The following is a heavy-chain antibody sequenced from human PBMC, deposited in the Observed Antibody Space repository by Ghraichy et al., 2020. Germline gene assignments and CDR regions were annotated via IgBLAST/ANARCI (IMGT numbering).Heavy chain of an antibody. CDR3: ARVASPDYGMDV. D-gene: IGHD2-2*01. CDR1: GFTFSIYT. J-gene: IGHJ6*02. CDR2: ITSSSDYI. V-gene: IGHV3-21*04. Sequence: GGSLRLSCAASGFTFSIYTMNWVRQAPGKGLEWVSSITSSSDYIFYADSVEGRFTISRDNAKNSLYLQMNSLRAEDTAVYYCARVASPDYGMDVWGQGTTVTVSS.